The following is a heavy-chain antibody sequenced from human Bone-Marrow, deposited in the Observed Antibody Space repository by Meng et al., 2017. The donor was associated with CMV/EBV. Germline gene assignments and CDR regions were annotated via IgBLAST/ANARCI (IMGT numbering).Heavy chain of an antibody. D-gene: IGHD2-2*01. V-gene: IGHV1-69*05. J-gene: IGHJ6*02. Sequence: SVKVSCKASGGTFSSYAISWVRQAPGQGLEWMGGIIPIFGTANYAQKFQGRVTITTDESTSTAYMQLSSLRSEDTAVYYCAIIQLGIAVVVPAANPRSSGMDVWGQGTTVTVSS. CDR1: GGTFSSYA. CDR3: AIIQLGIAVVVPAANPRSSGMDV. CDR2: IIPIFGTA.